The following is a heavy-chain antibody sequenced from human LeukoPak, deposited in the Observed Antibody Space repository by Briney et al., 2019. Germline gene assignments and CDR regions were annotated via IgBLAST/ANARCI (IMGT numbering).Heavy chain of an antibody. CDR3: ARVDDSSGYLSNPFDY. Sequence: SSSSYIYYADSVKGRFTISRDNAKNSLYLQMNSLRAEDTAVYYCARVDDSSGYLSNPFDYWGQGTLVTVSS. CDR2: SSSSYI. D-gene: IGHD3-22*01. J-gene: IGHJ4*02. V-gene: IGHV3-21*01.